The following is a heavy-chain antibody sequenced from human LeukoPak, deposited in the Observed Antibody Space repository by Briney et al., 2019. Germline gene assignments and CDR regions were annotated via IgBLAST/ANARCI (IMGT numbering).Heavy chain of an antibody. Sequence: PGGSLRLSCAASGFTFSNNAMSWDRQAPGKGLEWVSATSTSGGSAYYADSVKGRFAISRDNSKNTLYLQMDSLRADDTAVYYCARYSGSYYYPPAWDLWGQGTLVTVSS. D-gene: IGHD1-26*01. J-gene: IGHJ4*02. CDR1: GFTFSNNA. V-gene: IGHV3-23*01. CDR3: ARYSGSYYYPPAWDL. CDR2: TSTSGGSA.